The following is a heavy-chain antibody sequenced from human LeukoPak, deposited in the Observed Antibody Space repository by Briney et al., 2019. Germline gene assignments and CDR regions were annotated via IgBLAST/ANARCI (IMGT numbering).Heavy chain of an antibody. J-gene: IGHJ4*02. CDR1: GFTFSTYT. CDR2: VSSGSSYR. CDR3: ARDSRQYKDLPYYFVS. V-gene: IGHV3-21*01. D-gene: IGHD1-14*01. Sequence: AVGSLRLSCAASGFTFSTYTMNWVRQAPGKGLEWVSSVSSGSSYRYHADSLKDRFSISRDNAKYSLYLRTNSLRAEDTAVYYCARDSRQYKDLPYYFVSWGQGTLGTVSS.